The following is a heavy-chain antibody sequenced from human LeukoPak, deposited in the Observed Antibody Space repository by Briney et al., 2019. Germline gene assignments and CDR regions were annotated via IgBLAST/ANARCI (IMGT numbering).Heavy chain of an antibody. J-gene: IGHJ4*02. Sequence: GSLRLSCAASGFTFSSYAMSWVRQAPGKGLEWASAISGSGGSTYYADSVKGRFTISRDNSKNTLYLQMNSLRAEDTAVYYCAKDREMYDYGGYFDYWGQGTLVTVSS. V-gene: IGHV3-23*01. CDR2: ISGSGGST. CDR1: GFTFSSYA. D-gene: IGHD4-23*01. CDR3: AKDREMYDYGGYFDY.